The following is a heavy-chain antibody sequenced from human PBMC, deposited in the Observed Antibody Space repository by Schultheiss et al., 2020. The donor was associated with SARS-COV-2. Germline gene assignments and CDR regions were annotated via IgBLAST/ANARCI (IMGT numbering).Heavy chain of an antibody. CDR3: ARGWGYSEY. CDR2: IYYSGST. J-gene: IGHJ4*02. V-gene: IGHV4-59*01. Sequence: SETLSLTCTVSGGSISSYYWSWIRQPPGKGLEWIGYIYYSGSTNYNPSLKSRVIISIDTSKKQFSLKLTSVTAADTAVYYCARGWGYSEYWGLGTLVTVSS. D-gene: IGHD1-26*01. CDR1: GGSISSYY.